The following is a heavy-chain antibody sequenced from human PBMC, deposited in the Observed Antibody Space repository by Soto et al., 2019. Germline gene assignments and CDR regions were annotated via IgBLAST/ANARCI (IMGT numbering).Heavy chain of an antibody. Sequence: SETLSLTCAVYGGSFSGYYWSWIRQPPGKGLEWIGEINHSGSTNYNPSLKSRVTISVDTSKNQFSLKLSSVTAADTAVYYCARGRGGYSSSSPFDYWGQGTLVTVSS. CDR3: ARGRGGYSSSSPFDY. CDR2: INHSGST. CDR1: GGSFSGYY. J-gene: IGHJ4*02. V-gene: IGHV4-34*01. D-gene: IGHD6-6*01.